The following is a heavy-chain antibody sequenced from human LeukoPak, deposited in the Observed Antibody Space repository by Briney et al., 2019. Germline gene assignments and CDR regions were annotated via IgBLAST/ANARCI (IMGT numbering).Heavy chain of an antibody. Sequence: ASVKVSCKASGYTFTSYGISWVRQAPGQGLEWMGWISAYNGNTNYAQKLQGRVTMTTDTSTSTAYMELRSLRSDDTAVYYCARVTLGRTNYDFWSGYYKTHDYWGQGTLVTVSS. CDR2: ISAYNGNT. V-gene: IGHV1-18*01. CDR1: GYTFTSYG. CDR3: ARVTLGRTNYDFWSGYYKTHDY. J-gene: IGHJ4*02. D-gene: IGHD3-3*01.